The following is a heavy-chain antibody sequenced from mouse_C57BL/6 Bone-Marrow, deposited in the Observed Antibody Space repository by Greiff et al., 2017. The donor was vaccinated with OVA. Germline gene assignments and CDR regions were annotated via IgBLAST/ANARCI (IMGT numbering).Heavy chain of an antibody. Sequence: EVKVEESGGGLVQPGGSMKLSCVASGFTFSNYWMNWVRQSPEKGLEWVAQIRLKSDNYATHYAESVKGRFTISRDDSKSSVYLQMNNLRAEDTGIYYCTGYRLFDYWGQGTTLTVSS. D-gene: IGHD5-1*01. CDR2: IRLKSDNYAT. V-gene: IGHV6-3*01. CDR1: GFTFSNYW. CDR3: TGYRLFDY. J-gene: IGHJ2*01.